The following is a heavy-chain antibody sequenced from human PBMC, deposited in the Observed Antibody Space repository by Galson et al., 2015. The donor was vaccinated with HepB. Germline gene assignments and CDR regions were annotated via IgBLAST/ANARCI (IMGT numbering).Heavy chain of an antibody. CDR2: IKQDGSEK. J-gene: IGHJ4*02. CDR3: AREVGYYDFWSGYYTDSYYFDY. CDR1: GFTFSSYW. V-gene: IGHV3-7*01. Sequence: SLRLSCAASGFTFSSYWMSWVRQAPGKGLEWVANIKQDGSEKYYVDSVKGRFTISRDNAKNSLYLQMNSLRAEDTAVYYCAREVGYYDFWSGYYTDSYYFDYWGQGTLVTVSS. D-gene: IGHD3-3*01.